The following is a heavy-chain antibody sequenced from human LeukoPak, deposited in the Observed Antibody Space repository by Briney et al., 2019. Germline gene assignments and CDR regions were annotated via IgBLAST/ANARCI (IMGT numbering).Heavy chain of an antibody. D-gene: IGHD3-10*01. V-gene: IGHV3-23*01. CDR1: GFTFTSYS. CDR2: ISGGGGST. J-gene: IGHJ5*02. Sequence: GGSLRLSCAASGFTFTSYSMNWVRQAPGKGLEWVSTISGGGGSTYYADSVKGRFTISRDNAKNSLYLQMNSLRAEDTAVYYCAREGRIPFDPWGQGALVTVSS. CDR3: AREGRIPFDP.